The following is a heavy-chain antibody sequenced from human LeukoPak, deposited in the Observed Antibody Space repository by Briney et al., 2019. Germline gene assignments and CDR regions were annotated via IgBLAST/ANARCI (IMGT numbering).Heavy chain of an antibody. Sequence: SETLSLTCTVSGGSISSYYWGWIRQPAGEGLEWIGRIYTSGSTNYNPSLKSRVTMSVDTSKNQFSLKLSSVTAADTAVYYCAREEMVRAYAFDIWGQGTMVTVSS. J-gene: IGHJ3*02. CDR2: IYTSGST. V-gene: IGHV4-4*07. CDR3: AREEMVRAYAFDI. D-gene: IGHD3-10*01. CDR1: GGSISSYY.